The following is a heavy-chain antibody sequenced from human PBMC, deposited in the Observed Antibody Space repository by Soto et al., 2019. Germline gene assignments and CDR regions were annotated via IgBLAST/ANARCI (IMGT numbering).Heavy chain of an antibody. CDR2: ISYDGSNK. Sequence: QVQLVESGGGVVQPGRSLRLSCAASGFTFSSSGMHWVRQAPGKGLEWVAVISYDGSNKYYADSVKGRFTISRDNSKNTLYLQMNSLRAEDTAVYYCAKDHDYGYYQPYNWFDPWGQGTLVTVSS. J-gene: IGHJ5*02. D-gene: IGHD4-17*01. CDR3: AKDHDYGYYQPYNWFDP. V-gene: IGHV3-30*18. CDR1: GFTFSSSG.